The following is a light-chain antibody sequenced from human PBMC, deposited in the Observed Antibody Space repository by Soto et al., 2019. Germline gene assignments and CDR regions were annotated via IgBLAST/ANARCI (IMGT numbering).Light chain of an antibody. CDR1: QNVLSK. J-gene: IGKJ5*01. CDR2: GAS. Sequence: EIVMTQSPVTLSVSPGERATLSCRASQNVLSKLAWYQQKPGQSPRLLIYGASARATGIPARFSGSGSGTEFTLTISSLQSEDFALYYCQQYNNWPITFGQGTRLEI. V-gene: IGKV3-15*01. CDR3: QQYNNWPIT.